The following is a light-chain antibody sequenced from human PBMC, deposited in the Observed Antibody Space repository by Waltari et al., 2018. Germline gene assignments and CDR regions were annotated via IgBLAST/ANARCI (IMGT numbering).Light chain of an antibody. V-gene: IGLV1-47*01. CDR1: SSNIGSNY. CDR3: AAWDDSLV. CDR2: RNN. Sequence: QSVLTQPPSASGTPGQRVTISCSGSSSNIGSNYVYWYQQLPGTAPKLLIYRNNQRPSGVPDRFSGSKSGTSASLAINGLRSEDEADYYCAAWDDSLVFGGGTKLTVL. J-gene: IGLJ3*02.